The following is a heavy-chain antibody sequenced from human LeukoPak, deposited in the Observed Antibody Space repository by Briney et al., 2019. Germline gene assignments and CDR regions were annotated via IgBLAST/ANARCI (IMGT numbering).Heavy chain of an antibody. CDR1: GGSFSGYY. CDR3: ARWYYYGSGSSQ. Sequence: SETLSLTCAVYGGSFSGYYWSWIRQPPGKGLEWIGEINHSGSTNYNPSPKSRVTISVDTSKNQFSLKLSSVTAADTAVYYCARWYYYGSGSSQWGQGTLVTVSP. V-gene: IGHV4-34*01. D-gene: IGHD3-10*01. J-gene: IGHJ4*02. CDR2: INHSGST.